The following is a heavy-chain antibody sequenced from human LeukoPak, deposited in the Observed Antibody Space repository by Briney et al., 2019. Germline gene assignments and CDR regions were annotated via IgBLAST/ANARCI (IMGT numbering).Heavy chain of an antibody. Sequence: ASVKVSCKASGYTFTGYYMHWVRQAPGQGLEWMGIINPSGGSTSYAQKFQGRVTMTRGMSTSTVYMELSSLRSEDTAVYYCAREGIAAAGTPLDYWGQGTLVTVSS. V-gene: IGHV1-46*01. D-gene: IGHD6-13*01. CDR3: AREGIAAAGTPLDY. CDR1: GYTFTGYY. CDR2: INPSGGST. J-gene: IGHJ4*02.